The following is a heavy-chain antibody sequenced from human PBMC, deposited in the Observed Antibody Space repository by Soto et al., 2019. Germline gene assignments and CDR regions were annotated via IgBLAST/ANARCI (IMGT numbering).Heavy chain of an antibody. CDR1: GFNFNVYS. CDR3: ARSVEGHFDY. D-gene: IGHD1-1*01. Sequence: EVQLVESGGDLVRRGGSLRLSCEASGFNFNVYSMNWVRQAPGKGLEWFAYITSDTRTIKYIDSVKGRFTISRDNAKNLVYLQMNSLRDEDTAVYYCARSVEGHFDYWGQGTVVTVSS. CDR2: ITSDTRTI. J-gene: IGHJ4*02. V-gene: IGHV3-48*02.